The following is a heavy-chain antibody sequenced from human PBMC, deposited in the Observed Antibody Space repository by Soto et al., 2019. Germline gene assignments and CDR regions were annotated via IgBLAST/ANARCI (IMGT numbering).Heavy chain of an antibody. V-gene: IGHV4-34*01. J-gene: IGHJ4*02. D-gene: IGHD6-13*01. CDR3: ARQQNIAAAPAY. CDR2: INHSGST. Sequence: RIIQPPGTGLEWIGEINHSGSTNYNPSLKSRVTISVDTSKNQFSLKLTSVTAADTAVYSCARQQNIAAAPAYRGQGTPVTVSS.